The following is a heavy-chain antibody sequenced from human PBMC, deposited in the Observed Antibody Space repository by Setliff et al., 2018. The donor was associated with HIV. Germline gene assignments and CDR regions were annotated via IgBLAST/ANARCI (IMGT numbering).Heavy chain of an antibody. CDR2: IYDDGRT. CDR3: AKGIKWLGP. CDR1: GFTVSNNY. Sequence: GGSLRLSCAVSGFTVSNNYMTWVRQAPGKGLGWVSLIYDDGRTYYGDSVKGRFSISRDTSINTLYLHMNRLIAEDTAVYYCAKGIKWLGPWGQGTLVTVSS. V-gene: IGHV3-53*01. J-gene: IGHJ5*02.